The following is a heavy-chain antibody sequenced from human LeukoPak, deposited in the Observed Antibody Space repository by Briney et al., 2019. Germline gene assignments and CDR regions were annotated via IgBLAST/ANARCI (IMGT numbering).Heavy chain of an antibody. CDR3: ARGYSGSGSPY. J-gene: IGHJ4*02. D-gene: IGHD3-10*01. CDR2: ITGDGSST. Sequence: GGSLRLSCAASGFTFSSYWMYWVRQAPGKGLVWVSRITGDGSSTTYADSVKGRFTTSRDNARNTLYLHMNSLRAEDTAVYYCARGYSGSGSPYWGQGTLVTVSS. CDR1: GFTFSSYW. V-gene: IGHV3-74*01.